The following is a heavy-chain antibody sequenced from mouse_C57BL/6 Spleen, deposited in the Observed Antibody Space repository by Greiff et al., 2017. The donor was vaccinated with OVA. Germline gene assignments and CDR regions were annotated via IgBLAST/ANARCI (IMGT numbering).Heavy chain of an antibody. V-gene: IGHV7-3*01. CDR3: ARSIYYDYDDGFAY. J-gene: IGHJ3*01. CDR1: GFTFTDYY. D-gene: IGHD2-4*01. Sequence: EVQLVESGGGLVQPGGSLSLSCAASGFTFTDYYMSWVRQPPGKALEWLGFIRNKANGYTTEYSASVKGRFTISRDNSQSILYLQMHALRAEDSATYYCARSIYYDYDDGFAYWGQGTLVTVSA. CDR2: IRNKANGYTT.